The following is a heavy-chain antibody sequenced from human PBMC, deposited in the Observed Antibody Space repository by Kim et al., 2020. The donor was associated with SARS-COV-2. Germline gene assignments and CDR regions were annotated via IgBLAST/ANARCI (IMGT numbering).Heavy chain of an antibody. CDR2: IRNKANSYTT. Sequence: GGSLRLSCAASGFTFSDYYMDWVRQAPGKGLEWVGRIRNKANSYTTEYAASVKGRFTVSRDDSKNSVYLQMNSLKTEDTALYYCATSSGYMVDYWGQGTLVTVSP. V-gene: IGHV3-72*01. D-gene: IGHD3-22*01. CDR1: GFTFSDYY. J-gene: IGHJ4*02. CDR3: ATSSGYMVDY.